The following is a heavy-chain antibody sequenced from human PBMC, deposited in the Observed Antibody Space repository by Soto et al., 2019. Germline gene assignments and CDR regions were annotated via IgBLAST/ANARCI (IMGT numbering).Heavy chain of an antibody. Sequence: ASVKVSCKASGGTFSSYTISWVRQAPGQGLEWMGRIIPILGIANYAQKFQGRVTITADKSTSTAYMELSSLRSEDTAVYYCARAGGSGSLYYYYMDVWGKGTTVTVSS. J-gene: IGHJ6*03. CDR3: ARAGGSGSLYYYYMDV. D-gene: IGHD3-10*01. V-gene: IGHV1-69*02. CDR2: IIPILGIA. CDR1: GGTFSSYT.